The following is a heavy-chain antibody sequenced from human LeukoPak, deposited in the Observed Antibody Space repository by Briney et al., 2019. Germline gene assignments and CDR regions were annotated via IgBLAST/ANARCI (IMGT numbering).Heavy chain of an antibody. CDR2: IRYDGSNK. Sequence: QSGGSLRLSCAASGFTFSSYGMHWVRQAPGKGLEWVAFIRYDGSNKYYADSVKGRLTISRDNSKNTPYLQMNSLRAEDTAVYYCARAQTFSSGYYYYYMDVWGKGTTVTVSS. CDR1: GFTFSSYG. CDR3: ARAQTFSSGYYYYYMDV. V-gene: IGHV3-30*02. J-gene: IGHJ6*03. D-gene: IGHD6-25*01.